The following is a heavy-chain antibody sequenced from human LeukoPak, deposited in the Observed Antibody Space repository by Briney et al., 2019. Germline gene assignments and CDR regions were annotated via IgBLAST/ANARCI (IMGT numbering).Heavy chain of an antibody. Sequence: GGSLRLSCAASGFTFSDYYMSWIRQAPGKGLEWVSYISSSGSTIYYADSVKGRFTISRDNAKNSLYLQMNSPRAEDTAVYYCARDWGYCSSTSCYDYYYYMDVWGKGTTVTVSS. D-gene: IGHD2-2*01. CDR1: GFTFSDYY. J-gene: IGHJ6*03. CDR3: ARDWGYCSSTSCYDYYYYMDV. V-gene: IGHV3-11*04. CDR2: ISSSGSTI.